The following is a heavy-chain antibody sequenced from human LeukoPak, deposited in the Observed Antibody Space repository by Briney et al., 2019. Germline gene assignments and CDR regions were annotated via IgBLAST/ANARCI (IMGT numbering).Heavy chain of an antibody. J-gene: IGHJ4*02. CDR3: ARDNSYGSPLDH. D-gene: IGHD3-10*01. CDR1: GFPFSNYA. Sequence: GGSLRLSCAASGFPFSNYAMHWVRQAPGKGLEWVALIWNDAKKTYYRDSVKGRFTISRDNSKNTLSLQMNSLRAEDTALHYCARDNSYGSPLDHWGQGTLVIVSS. CDR2: IWNDAKKT. V-gene: IGHV3-33*01.